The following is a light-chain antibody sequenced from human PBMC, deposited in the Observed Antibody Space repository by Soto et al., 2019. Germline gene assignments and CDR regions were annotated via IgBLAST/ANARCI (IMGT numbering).Light chain of an antibody. CDR1: QSISTW. Sequence: DIQMTQSPSTLSASVGDRVTITCRASQSISTWLAWYQQKPGKAPKLLIFDASTLQSGVPSRFSGSGSGIEFTLTISSPQSDDFATYYCQQYNSFSGTFGQGTKLEIK. CDR3: QQYNSFSGT. V-gene: IGKV1-5*01. J-gene: IGKJ2*02. CDR2: DAS.